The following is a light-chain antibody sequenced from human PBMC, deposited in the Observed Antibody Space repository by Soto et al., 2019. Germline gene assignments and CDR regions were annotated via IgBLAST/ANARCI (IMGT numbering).Light chain of an antibody. Sequence: DIQMTQSPSTLSASVGDRVTITCRASQSISSWLAWYQQKPGTAPKLLIYKASTLQSVVPSRFSGSGSGTEFTLTISSLQPDDSATYYCQQYRDNWTFGQGTKVDIK. V-gene: IGKV1-5*03. CDR3: QQYRDNWT. CDR1: QSISSW. J-gene: IGKJ1*01. CDR2: KAS.